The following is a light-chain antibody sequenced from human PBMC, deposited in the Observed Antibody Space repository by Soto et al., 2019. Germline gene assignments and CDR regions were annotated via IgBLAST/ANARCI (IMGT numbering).Light chain of an antibody. V-gene: IGLV2-14*01. J-gene: IGLJ2*01. CDR2: DVN. Sequence: QSPLTQPASVSGPPGQSITISCTGTSSDVGAYNYVSWYQQHPGIAPKLMIYDVNNRPSGVSNRFSGSKSGNTASLTISGLQAEDEADYYCSSYTSSFTLLFGGGTKLTV. CDR1: SSDVGAYNY. CDR3: SSYTSSFTLL.